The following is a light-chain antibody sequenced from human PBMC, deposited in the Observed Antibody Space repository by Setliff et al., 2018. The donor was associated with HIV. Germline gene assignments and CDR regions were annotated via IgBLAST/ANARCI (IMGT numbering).Light chain of an antibody. CDR3: QQYGDSPFD. CDR1: QSVSSNY. CDR2: GAS. J-gene: IGKJ3*01. V-gene: IGKV3-20*01. Sequence: EIVLTQSPGTLSLSPGERATLSCKASQSVSSNYLAWYQQKPGQAPRLLIFGASSRATGIPDRFSGSGSGTDFTLTINRLEPEDFAVYYCQQYGDSPFDFGPGTKVDIK.